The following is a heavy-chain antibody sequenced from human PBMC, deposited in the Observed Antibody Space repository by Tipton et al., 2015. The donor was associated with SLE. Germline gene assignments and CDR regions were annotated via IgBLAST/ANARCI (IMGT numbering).Heavy chain of an antibody. V-gene: IGHV4-4*02. D-gene: IGHD3-3*01. CDR3: ARHKGLRFFHPRWFDP. J-gene: IGHJ5*02. CDR1: GGSISSSYW. CDR2: IYHSGST. Sequence: TLSLTCAVSGGSISSSYWWSWVRQPPGKGLEWIGEIYHSGSTNYNPSLKSRVTISVDKSKNLFSLKLSSVTAADTAVYYCARHKGLRFFHPRWFDPWGQGTLVTVSS.